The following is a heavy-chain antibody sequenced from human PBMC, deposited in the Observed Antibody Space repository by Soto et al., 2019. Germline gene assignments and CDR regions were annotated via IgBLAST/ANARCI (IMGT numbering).Heavy chain of an antibody. V-gene: IGHV1-18*01. D-gene: IGHD3-10*01. J-gene: IGHJ5*02. CDR3: ARGRITMVRGVIWGNWFDP. CDR2: ISAYNGNT. Sequence: QVQLVQSGAEVKKPGASVKVSCKASGYTFTSYGITWVRQAPGQGLEWMGWISAYNGNTNYAQKLQGRVTMTTDTSESTAYMELRSLRSDDTAVYYCARGRITMVRGVIWGNWFDPWGQGTLVTVSS. CDR1: GYTFTSYG.